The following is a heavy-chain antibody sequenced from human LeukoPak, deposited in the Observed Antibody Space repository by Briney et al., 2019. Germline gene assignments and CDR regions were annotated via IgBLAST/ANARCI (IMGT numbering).Heavy chain of an antibody. CDR3: ARAPHDYGGKRGSYYFDY. V-gene: IGHV1-18*01. CDR2: ISAYNGNT. Sequence: ASVKVSCKASGYTFTSYGISRVRQAPGQGLEWMGWISAYNGNTNYAQKLQGRVTMTTDTSTSTVYMELSSLRSEDTAVYYCARAPHDYGGKRGSYYFDYWGQGTLVTVSS. D-gene: IGHD4-23*01. J-gene: IGHJ4*02. CDR1: GYTFTSYG.